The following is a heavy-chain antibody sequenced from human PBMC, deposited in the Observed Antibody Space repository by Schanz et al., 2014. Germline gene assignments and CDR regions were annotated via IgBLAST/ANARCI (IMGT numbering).Heavy chain of an antibody. CDR3: ARIGGSVFDY. CDR1: GFAFSSYG. D-gene: IGHD3-10*01. V-gene: IGHV3-23*01. CDR2: MNESHSTI. J-gene: IGHJ4*02. Sequence: ESGGGLVQPGGSLRLSCLASGFAFSSYGMNWLRQAPGKGLEWVSAMNESHSTIYYADSVRGRFTISRDNAENTLFLQMNTLRAEDTAVYYCARIGGSVFDYWAQGTLVTVSS.